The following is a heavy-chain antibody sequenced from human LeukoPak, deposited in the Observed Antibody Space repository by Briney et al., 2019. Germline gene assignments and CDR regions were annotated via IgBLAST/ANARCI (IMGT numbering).Heavy chain of an antibody. CDR1: GGSISSYY. J-gene: IGHJ4*02. V-gene: IGHV4-59*08. Sequence: SETLSLTRTVSGGSISSYYWSWIRQPPGKGLEWMGYIYYSGSTNYNPSLKSRVTISVDTSKNQFSLKLSSVTAADTAVYSCASTGGGRSIAEWDYWGQGTLVTVSS. CDR3: ASTGGGRSIAEWDY. D-gene: IGHD6-6*01. CDR2: IYYSGST.